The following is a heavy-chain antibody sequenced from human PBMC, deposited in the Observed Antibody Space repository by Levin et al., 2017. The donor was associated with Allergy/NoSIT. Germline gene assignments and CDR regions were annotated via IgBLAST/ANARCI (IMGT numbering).Heavy chain of an antibody. D-gene: IGHD2-15*01. J-gene: IGHJ5*02. V-gene: IGHV4-34*01. CDR3: ASGGLVAATIRGWFDP. CDR1: GGSFSGYY. Sequence: SETLSLTCAVYGGSFSGYYWTWIRQPPGKGLEWIGEINHSGSTNYNPSLKSRVTISVDTSKKQFSLKLSTVTAADTAVYYCASGGLVAATIRGWFDPWGQGTLVTVSS. CDR2: INHSGST.